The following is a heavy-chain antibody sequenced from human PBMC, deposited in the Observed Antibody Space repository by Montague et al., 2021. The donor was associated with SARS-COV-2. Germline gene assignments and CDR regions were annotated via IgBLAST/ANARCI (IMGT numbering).Heavy chain of an antibody. D-gene: IGHD1-26*01. V-gene: IGHV3-30*01. CDR1: GFTFLSYA. CDR2: ISYDGNNK. J-gene: IGHJ4*02. Sequence: SLRLSCAASGFTFLSYAIHWVRQAPDKGLEWAAVISYDGNNKYYADSVKGRFTISRDNSKNTLFLQMNSLKPEDTAVYYCARTYSGTYFDYFDYWGQGTLVTVSS. CDR3: ARTYSGTYFDYFDY.